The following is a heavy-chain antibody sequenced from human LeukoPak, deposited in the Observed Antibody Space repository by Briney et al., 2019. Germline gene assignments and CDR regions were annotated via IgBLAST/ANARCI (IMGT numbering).Heavy chain of an antibody. CDR2: IYSGGST. CDR3: AKDHDILTGYYGVDY. J-gene: IGHJ4*02. D-gene: IGHD3-9*01. CDR1: GFTVSSNY. Sequence: GGSLRLSCAASGFTVSSNYMSWVRQAPGKGLEWVSVIYSGGSTYYADSVKGRFTISRDNSKNTLYLQMNSLRAEDTAVYYCAKDHDILTGYYGVDYWGQGTLVTVSS. V-gene: IGHV3-53*05.